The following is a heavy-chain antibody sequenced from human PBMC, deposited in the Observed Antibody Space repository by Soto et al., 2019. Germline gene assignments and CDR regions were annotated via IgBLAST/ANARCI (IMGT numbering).Heavy chain of an antibody. CDR3: ARELWLGEFHEYGMDV. CDR1: GGSISSGGYS. J-gene: IGHJ6*02. D-gene: IGHD3-10*01. CDR2: IYHSGST. Sequence: QLQLQESGSGLVKPSQTLSLTCAVSGGSISSGGYSWSWIRQPPGKGLEWIGYIYHSGSTYYNPSLKSRVTISVDRSKNQFSLKLSSVTASDTAVYYCARELWLGEFHEYGMDVWGQGTTVTVSS. V-gene: IGHV4-30-2*01.